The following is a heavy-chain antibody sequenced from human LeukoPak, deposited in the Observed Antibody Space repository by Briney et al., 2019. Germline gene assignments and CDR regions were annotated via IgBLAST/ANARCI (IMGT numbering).Heavy chain of an antibody. CDR1: GGSISSNY. CDR2: IYTSGDT. Sequence: SETLSLTCTVSGGSISSNYWSWIRQPAGKGLEWIGRIYTSGDTNYNPSLQSRVTMSVDTSKTQFSLKLWSVTAADTAVYYCAMSSGFPYFDYWGLGSLVTVSS. V-gene: IGHV4-4*07. J-gene: IGHJ4*02. CDR3: AMSSGFPYFDY. D-gene: IGHD6-19*01.